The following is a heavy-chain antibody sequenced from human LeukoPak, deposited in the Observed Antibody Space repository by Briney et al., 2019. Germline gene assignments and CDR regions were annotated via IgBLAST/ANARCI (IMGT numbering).Heavy chain of an antibody. CDR3: ARATLRDYCSSTSCYVGWFDP. D-gene: IGHD2-2*01. Sequence: PSETLSLTCTVSGGSISSYYWSWIRQSPGKGLEWIGYIYYSGSTNYNPSLKSRVTISVDTSKNQFSLKLSSVTAADTAVYYCARATLRDYCSSTSCYVGWFDPWGQGTLVTVSS. J-gene: IGHJ5*02. CDR1: GGSISSYY. CDR2: IYYSGST. V-gene: IGHV4-59*01.